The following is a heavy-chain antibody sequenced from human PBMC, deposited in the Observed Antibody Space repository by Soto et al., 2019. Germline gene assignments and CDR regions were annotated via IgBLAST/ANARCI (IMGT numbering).Heavy chain of an antibody. CDR2: IYYSGST. Sequence: PSETLSLTCTVSGGSISSGDYYWSWIRQPPGKGLEWIGYIYYSGSTYYNPSLKSRVTISVDTSKNQFSLKLSSVTAADTAVYYCARVRGVTYFDYWGQGTLVTAPQ. CDR3: ARVRGVTYFDY. CDR1: GGSISSGDYY. J-gene: IGHJ4*02. D-gene: IGHD3-10*01. V-gene: IGHV4-30-4*01.